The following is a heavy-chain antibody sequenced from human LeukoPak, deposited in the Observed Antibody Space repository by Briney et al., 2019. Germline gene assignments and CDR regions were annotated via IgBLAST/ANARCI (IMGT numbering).Heavy chain of an antibody. D-gene: IGHD3-16*01. CDR1: GGSISSSSYY. J-gene: IGHJ4*02. Sequence: PSETLSLTCTVSGGSISSSSYYWGWIRQPPGKGLEWIGGIYYSGSTYYNPSLKSRVTISVDTSKNQFSLKLSSVTAADTAVYYCARQAGGEGYGDYVDYWGQGTLVTVSS. CDR3: ARQAGGEGYGDYVDY. V-gene: IGHV4-39*01. CDR2: IYYSGST.